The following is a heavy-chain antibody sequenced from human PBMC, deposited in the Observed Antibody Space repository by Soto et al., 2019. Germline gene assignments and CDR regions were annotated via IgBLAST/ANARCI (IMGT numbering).Heavy chain of an antibody. V-gene: IGHV5-51*01. Sequence: PGESLKISCKGSGYSFTSYWIGWVRQMPGKGLEWMGIIYPGDSDTRYSPSFQGQVTISADESISTAYLQWSSLKASDTAMYYCARHEMQGSYYYGMDVWGQGTTVTVSS. J-gene: IGHJ6*02. CDR2: IYPGDSDT. CDR3: ARHEMQGSYYYGMDV. CDR1: GYSFTSYW.